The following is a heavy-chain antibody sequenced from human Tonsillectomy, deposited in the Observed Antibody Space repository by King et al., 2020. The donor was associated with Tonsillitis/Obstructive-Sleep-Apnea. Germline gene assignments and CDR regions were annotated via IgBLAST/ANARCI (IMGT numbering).Heavy chain of an antibody. V-gene: IGHV7-4-1*02. CDR1: GYTFTSFG. J-gene: IGHJ6*03. D-gene: IGHD2-15*01. CDR2: INTNTGNP. Sequence: VQLVQSGSELRKPGGSVKVSCKASGYTFTSFGINWVRQAPGQGLEWMGCINTNTGNPTYAQGFTGLFVFSLDPSVSTAYLQISSLKAEDTAVYYCARDSKDLDYYYYYMDVWGKGTTVTVSS. CDR3: ARDSKDLDYYYYYMDV.